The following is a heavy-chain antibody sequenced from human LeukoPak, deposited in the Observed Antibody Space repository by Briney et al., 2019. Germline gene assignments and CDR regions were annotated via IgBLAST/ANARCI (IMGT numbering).Heavy chain of an antibody. CDR3: ARGRAWEPQVY. CDR1: GYTFTGYH. Sequence: ATVKASCEASGYTFTGYHMHWVRQAPGQGLEWMGWINPNSGGTNYAQKFQGRVTMTRDTSISTAYMELSRLRSDDTAVYYCARGRAWEPQVYWGQGTLVTVSS. J-gene: IGHJ4*02. D-gene: IGHD1-26*01. CDR2: INPNSGGT. V-gene: IGHV1-2*02.